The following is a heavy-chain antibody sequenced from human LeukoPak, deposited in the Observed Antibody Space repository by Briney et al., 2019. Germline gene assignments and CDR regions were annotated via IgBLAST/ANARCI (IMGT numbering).Heavy chain of an antibody. V-gene: IGHV5-51*01. CDR3: ARSSRSYSSSWYLY. CDR2: VYPGDSDT. CDR1: GYTFTNSW. Sequence: GESLKISCKGSGYTFTNSWIGWVRQMPGKGLEWIAIVYPGDSDTRYSPSFQGQVTISADKSISTAYLQWSSLKASDTAMYYCARSSRSYSSSWYLYWGQGTLVTVSS. D-gene: IGHD6-13*01. J-gene: IGHJ4*02.